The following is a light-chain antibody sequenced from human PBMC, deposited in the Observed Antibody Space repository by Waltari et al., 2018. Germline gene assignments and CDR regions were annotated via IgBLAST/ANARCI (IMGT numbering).Light chain of an antibody. CDR2: LGS. Sequence: DIVMTQSPLSLAVTPGEPASISCRSSPSLLHRNVYHYLDWYLHKPGQSPQLLIYLGSSRASGVPDRFSGSGSGTDFTLKISRVEAEDVGVYYCMQAQQTHTFGQGTKLEIK. CDR3: MQAQQTHT. J-gene: IGKJ2*01. CDR1: PSLLHRNVYHY. V-gene: IGKV2-28*01.